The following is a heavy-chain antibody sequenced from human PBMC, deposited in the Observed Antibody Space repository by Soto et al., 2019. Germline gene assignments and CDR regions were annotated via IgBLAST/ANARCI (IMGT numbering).Heavy chain of an antibody. D-gene: IGHD6-19*01. J-gene: IGHJ5*02. CDR2: ISGSGGKT. Sequence: GGSLRLSCAASGFTFSSYAMCWVRQAPGKGLEWVSAISGSGGKTYYADSVKGRFTVSRDNSKNRLYLQMHSQGVEDTAVYYCAKDLNSGWFDHWGQGTLVTVSS. V-gene: IGHV3-23*01. CDR3: AKDLNSGWFDH. CDR1: GFTFSSYA.